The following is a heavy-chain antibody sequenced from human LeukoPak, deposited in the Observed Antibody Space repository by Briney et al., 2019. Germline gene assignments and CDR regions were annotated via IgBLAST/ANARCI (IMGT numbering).Heavy chain of an antibody. V-gene: IGHV3-11*04. CDR3: ARDSYYYGSGSYNYYYYYMDV. J-gene: IGHJ6*03. CDR2: ISSSGSTI. CDR1: DDSITMYY. D-gene: IGHD3-10*01. Sequence: LSLTCSVSDDSITMYYWTWIRQPPGKGLEWVSYISSSGSTIYYADSVKGRFTISRDNAKNSLYLQMNSLRAEDTAVYYCARDSYYYGSGSYNYYYYYMDVWGKGTTVTVSS.